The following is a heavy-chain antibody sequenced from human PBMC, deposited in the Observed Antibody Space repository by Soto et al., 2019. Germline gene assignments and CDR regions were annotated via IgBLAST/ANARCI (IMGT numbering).Heavy chain of an antibody. D-gene: IGHD6-13*01. J-gene: IGHJ4*01. Sequence: QVQLVESGGGVVQPGRSLRLSCAASGFIISSYGMHWVRQAPVKGLEWLAVISYDGSNKFYGDSVKGRFTISRDNSKNTLYLQVNSLRAEDTAVYYCASWGGIASPGYEGSQAPYDYWGQGTLVTVSS. CDR1: GFIISSYG. CDR2: ISYDGSNK. CDR3: ASWGGIASPGYEGSQAPYDY. V-gene: IGHV3-30*03.